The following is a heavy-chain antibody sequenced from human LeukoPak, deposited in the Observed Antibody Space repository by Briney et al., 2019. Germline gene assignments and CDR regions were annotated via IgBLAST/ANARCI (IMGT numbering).Heavy chain of an antibody. CDR2: IYYSGST. D-gene: IGHD3-22*01. CDR1: GGSISSCY. Sequence: SETLSLTCTVSGGSISSCYWSWIRQPPGKGLEWIGYIYYSGSTNYNPSLKSRVTISVDTSKNQFTLKLSSVTAADTAVYYCARRNYYDSSGYYPPPSSDDAFDIWGQGTMVTVSS. V-gene: IGHV4-59*08. CDR3: ARRNYYDSSGYYPPPSSDDAFDI. J-gene: IGHJ3*02.